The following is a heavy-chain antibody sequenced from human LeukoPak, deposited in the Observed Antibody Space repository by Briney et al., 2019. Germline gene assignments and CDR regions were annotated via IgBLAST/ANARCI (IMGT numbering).Heavy chain of an antibody. D-gene: IGHD4-17*01. CDR3: AREGAVTTSVDAFDI. V-gene: IGHV4-59*01. CDR1: GGSISSYY. Sequence: LETLSLTCTVSGGSISSYYWSWVRQPPGKGLEWIGYIYYSGSTNYNPSLKSRVTISVDTSKNQFSLKLSSVTAADTAVYYCAREGAVTTSVDAFDIWGQGTMVTVSS. CDR2: IYYSGST. J-gene: IGHJ3*02.